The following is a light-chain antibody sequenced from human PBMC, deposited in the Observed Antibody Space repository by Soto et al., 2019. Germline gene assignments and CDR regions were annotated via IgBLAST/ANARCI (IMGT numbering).Light chain of an antibody. V-gene: IGLV4-69*01. J-gene: IGLJ3*02. CDR1: SGHSRYA. CDR2: LNRDGSH. CDR3: QTWGTGIRV. Sequence: QLVLTQSPSASASLGASVNLTCTLSSGHSRYAIAWHQQQPEKGPRFLMMLNRDGSHNKGDGIPDRFSGSSSGTERYLTISSLQSEDEADYYCQTWGTGIRVFGGGTKLTVL.